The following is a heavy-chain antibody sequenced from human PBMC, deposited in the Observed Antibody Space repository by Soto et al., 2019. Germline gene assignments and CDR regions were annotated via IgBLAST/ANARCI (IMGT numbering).Heavy chain of an antibody. D-gene: IGHD2-2*02. CDR3: ASSFTVPAAIAY. Sequence: GTSVKLSCEACGDSFTSYAMHCVRQAPGQRLEWMGWINAGNGNTKYSQKFQGRVTITRDTSASTAYMELSSLRSEDTAVYYCASSFTVPAAIAYWGQGTLVTASS. CDR1: GDSFTSYA. V-gene: IGHV1-3*01. CDR2: INAGNGNT. J-gene: IGHJ4*02.